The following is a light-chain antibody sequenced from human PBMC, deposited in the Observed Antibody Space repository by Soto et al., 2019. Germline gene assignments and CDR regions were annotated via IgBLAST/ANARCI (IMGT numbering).Light chain of an antibody. J-gene: IGKJ4*01. CDR1: QSVSSSY. CDR2: GAS. V-gene: IGKV3-20*01. CDR3: QQYGSSGLT. Sequence: EIVLTQSPGTLSLSPGERATLSCRARQSVSSSYLAWYQQKPGQAPRLLIYGASSRATGIPDRFSGSGSGTDFTLTISRLEPEDFAVYYCQQYGSSGLTFGGRTKVEIK.